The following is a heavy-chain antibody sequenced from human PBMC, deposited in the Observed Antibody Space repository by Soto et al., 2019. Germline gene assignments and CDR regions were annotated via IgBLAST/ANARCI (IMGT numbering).Heavy chain of an antibody. J-gene: IGHJ6*02. CDR2: IYYSGST. CDR1: GGSISSSSYY. CDR3: ARGITGTAEDNYYYYGMDV. V-gene: IGHV4-61*05. Sequence: SETLSLTCTVSGGSISSSSYYWGWIRQPPGKGLEWIGYIYYSGSTNYNPSLKSRVTISVDTSKNQFSLKLSSVTAADTAVYYCARGITGTAEDNYYYYGMDVWGQGTTVTVSS. D-gene: IGHD1-7*01.